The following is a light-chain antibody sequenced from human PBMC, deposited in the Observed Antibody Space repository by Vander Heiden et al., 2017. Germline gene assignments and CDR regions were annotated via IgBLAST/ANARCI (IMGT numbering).Light chain of an antibody. V-gene: IGLV1-47*01. Sequence: QSVLTQPPSASGTPGQRVTISCSGSRSNIGSNYVYWYQQIPGTAPKLLIYRNNQRPSGVPDRFSGSKSGTSASLAISGLRSEDEADYHCAAWEDSLSGVVFGGGTKLTVL. J-gene: IGLJ2*01. CDR3: AAWEDSLSGVV. CDR2: RNN. CDR1: RSNIGSNY.